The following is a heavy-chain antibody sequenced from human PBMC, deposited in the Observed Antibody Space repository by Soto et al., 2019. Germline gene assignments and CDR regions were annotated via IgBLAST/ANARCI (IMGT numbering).Heavy chain of an antibody. CDR3: ARGPLLEWLFPPYFDY. D-gene: IGHD3-3*01. V-gene: IGHV4-30-4*01. J-gene: IGHJ4*02. CDR1: GGSISSGDYY. Sequence: SETLSLTCTVSGGSISSGDYYWSWIRQPPGKGLEWIGYIYYSGSTYYNPSLKSRVTISVDTSKNQFSLKLSSVTAADTAVYYCARGPLLEWLFPPYFDYWGQGTLVTVSS. CDR2: IYYSGST.